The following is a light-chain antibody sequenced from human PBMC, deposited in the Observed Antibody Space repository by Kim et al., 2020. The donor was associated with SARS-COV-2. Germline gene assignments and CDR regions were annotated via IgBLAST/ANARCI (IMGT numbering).Light chain of an antibody. CDR3: SAWDSSLNTWM. V-gene: IGLV10-54*04. CDR1: SNNFGSLG. CDR2: RDN. J-gene: IGLJ3*02. Sequence: RKTASPAVPGDSNNFGSLGVAWLQQHQGPPPQLPSYRDNHRPSRISKRFSGTRAGNTAALTIAGLQPEDEADYYCSAWDSSLNTWMFGGGTQLTVL.